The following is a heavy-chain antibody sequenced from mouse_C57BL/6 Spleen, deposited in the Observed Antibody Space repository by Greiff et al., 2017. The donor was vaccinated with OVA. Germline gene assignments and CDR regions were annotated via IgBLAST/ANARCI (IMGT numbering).Heavy chain of an antibody. CDR3: ARHYYGSSYAMDY. D-gene: IGHD1-1*01. V-gene: IGHV5-9*01. CDR1: GFTFSSYT. J-gene: IGHJ4*01. Sequence: EVKLVESGGGLVKPGGSLKLSCAASGFTFSSYTMSWVRQTPEKRLEWVATISGGGGNTYYPDSVKGRFTISRDNAKHTLYLQMSSLRSEDTALYYCARHYYGSSYAMDYWGQGTSVTVSS. CDR2: ISGGGGNT.